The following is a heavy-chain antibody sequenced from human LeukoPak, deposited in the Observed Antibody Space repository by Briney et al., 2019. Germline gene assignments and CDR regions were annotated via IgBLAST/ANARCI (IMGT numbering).Heavy chain of an antibody. CDR3: ARGRPHGSDY. V-gene: IGHV3-74*01. CDR1: GFSFSSYW. Sequence: GGSLRLSCAASGFSFSSYWMNWVRQAPGKGLVWVSRIASDGSSTTYADSVKGRFTISSDNAKNTLYLQMNSLRVEDTAVYYCARGRPHGSDYWGQGTLVTVSS. CDR2: IASDGSST. D-gene: IGHD2-15*01. J-gene: IGHJ4*02.